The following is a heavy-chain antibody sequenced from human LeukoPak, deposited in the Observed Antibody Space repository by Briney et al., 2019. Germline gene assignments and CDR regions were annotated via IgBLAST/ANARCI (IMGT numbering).Heavy chain of an antibody. Sequence: GASVKVSCKASGGTFSSYTISWVRQAPGQGLEWMGRIIPILGIANYAQKFQGRVTLTTDTFTSTAYMELRRLRSQHTAGYYCARDRYCSTNSCGKFGWFDPWGQGSLVTVSS. D-gene: IGHD2-2*01. CDR2: IIPILGIA. J-gene: IGHJ5*02. V-gene: IGHV1-69*04. CDR1: GGTFSSYT. CDR3: ARDRYCSTNSCGKFGWFDP.